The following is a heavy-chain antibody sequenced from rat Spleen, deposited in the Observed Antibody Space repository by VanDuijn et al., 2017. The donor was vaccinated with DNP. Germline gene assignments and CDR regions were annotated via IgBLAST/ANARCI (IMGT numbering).Heavy chain of an antibody. CDR2: ITYDGGST. CDR3: ARPMDYYSGGFAH. CDR1: GFTFSDYY. D-gene: IGHD1-1*01. V-gene: IGHV5-22*01. J-gene: IGHJ3*01. Sequence: EVQLVESGGGLVQPGRSLKLSCAASGFTFSDYYMAWVRQAPMKGLEWVAYITYDGGSTYYRDSVKGRFTISRDNAKSNLYLQMNSLRSEDMATYYCARPMDYYSGGFAHWGQGTLVSVSS.